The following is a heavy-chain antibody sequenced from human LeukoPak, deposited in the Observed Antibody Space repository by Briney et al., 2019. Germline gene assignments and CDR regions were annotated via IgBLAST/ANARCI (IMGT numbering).Heavy chain of an antibody. J-gene: IGHJ6*02. CDR1: GGSISSYY. CDR2: IYYSGST. D-gene: IGHD6-6*01. V-gene: IGHV4-59*08. CDR3: ARHGYSGSEYYGMDV. Sequence: PSETLSLTCTVSGGSISSYYWSWIRQPPGKGLEWIGYIYYSGSTNYNPSLKSRVTISVDTSKNQFSLKLSSVTAADTAVYYRARHGYSGSEYYGMDVWGQGTTVTVSS.